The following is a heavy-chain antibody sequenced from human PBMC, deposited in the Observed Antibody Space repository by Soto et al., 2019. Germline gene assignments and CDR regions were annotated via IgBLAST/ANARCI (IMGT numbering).Heavy chain of an antibody. CDR3: ARGVYGSGSYYNTNFDY. V-gene: IGHV1-69*06. Sequence: SVKVSCKASGGTFSSYTITWVRQAPGQGLEWMGGIIPIFGTANYAQKFQGRVTITADKSTSTAYMELSSLRSEDTAVYYCARGVYGSGSYYNTNFDYWGQGTLVTVSS. CDR2: IIPIFGTA. D-gene: IGHD3-10*01. CDR1: GGTFSSYT. J-gene: IGHJ4*02.